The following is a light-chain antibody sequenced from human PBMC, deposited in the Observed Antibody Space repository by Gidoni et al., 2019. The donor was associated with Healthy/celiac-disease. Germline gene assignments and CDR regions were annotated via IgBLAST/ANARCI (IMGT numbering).Light chain of an antibody. CDR2: GSS. CDR3: QQYNKWPLT. V-gene: IGKV3-15*01. CDR1: EIVRSY. Sequence: DIVMTQSPATLSVSPGERATLSCRASEIVRSYLAWYQQKPGQAPRLVIYGSSTRAASIPARFSGSGSGTEFTLTISSLQSEDFAVYYCQQYNKWPLTFGGXTKVEIK. J-gene: IGKJ4*01.